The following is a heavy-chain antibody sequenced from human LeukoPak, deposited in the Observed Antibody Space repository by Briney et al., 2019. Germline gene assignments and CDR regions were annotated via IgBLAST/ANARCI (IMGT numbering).Heavy chain of an antibody. CDR1: GFTFNTYT. Sequence: GGSLRLSCAASGFTFNTYTMNWVRQAPGKGLEWVSGISWNSGNIGYADSVKGRFTISRDNAKNSLFLQMNSLRAEDTALYYCAKDYCSSTTCYYNYWGQGTLVTVSS. V-gene: IGHV3-9*01. CDR2: ISWNSGNI. CDR3: AKDYCSSTTCYYNY. J-gene: IGHJ4*02. D-gene: IGHD2-2*01.